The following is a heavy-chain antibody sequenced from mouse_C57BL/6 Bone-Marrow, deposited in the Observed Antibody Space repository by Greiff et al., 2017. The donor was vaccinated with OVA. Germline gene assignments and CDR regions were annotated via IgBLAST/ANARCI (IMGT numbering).Heavy chain of an antibody. J-gene: IGHJ2*01. CDR3: ARGYYGSKDY. D-gene: IGHD1-1*01. CDR1: GFTFTDYY. CDR2: IRNKANGYTT. Sequence: EVMLVESGGGLVQPGGSLSLSCAASGFTFTDYYMSWVRQPPGKALEWLGFIRNKANGYTTEYSASVKGRFTISRDNSQSILYLQMNALGAEDSATYYCARGYYGSKDYWGQGTTLTVSS. V-gene: IGHV7-3*01.